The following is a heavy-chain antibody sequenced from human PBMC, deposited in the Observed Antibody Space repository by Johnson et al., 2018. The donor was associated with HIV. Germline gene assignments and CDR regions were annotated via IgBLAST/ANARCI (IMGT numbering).Heavy chain of an antibody. J-gene: IGHJ3*02. CDR1: GFTFSSYA. CDR2: ISGSGGST. V-gene: IGHV3-23*04. CDR3: AREVGIQLWSSDAFDI. D-gene: IGHD5-18*01. Sequence: MQLVESGGGLVQPGGSLRLSCAASGFTFSSYAMSWVRQAPGKGLEWVSAISGSGGSTYYADSVKGRFTISSDNAKNSLYLQMNSLRAEDTALYYCAREVGIQLWSSDAFDIWGQGTMVTVSS.